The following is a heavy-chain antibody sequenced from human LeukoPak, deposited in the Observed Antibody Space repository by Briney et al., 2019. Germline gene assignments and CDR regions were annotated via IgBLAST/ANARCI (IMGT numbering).Heavy chain of an antibody. CDR1: GFTFSSYV. D-gene: IGHD3-22*01. V-gene: IGHV3-23*01. Sequence: GGSLRLSCVASGFTFSSYVMSWVRQAPGKGLEWVSGISGSGGSTYYADSVKGRFTLSRDNSKNTLDLQMNSLSAEDTAVYYCAKRHGTSSGTLYHDYWGQGTLVTVSS. CDR2: ISGSGGST. J-gene: IGHJ4*02. CDR3: AKRHGTSSGTLYHDY.